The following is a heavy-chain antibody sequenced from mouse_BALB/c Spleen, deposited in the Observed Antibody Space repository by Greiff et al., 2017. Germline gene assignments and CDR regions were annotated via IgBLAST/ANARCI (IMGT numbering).Heavy chain of an antibody. Sequence: DVQLQESGPGLVKPSQSLSLTCTVTGYSITSDYAWYWIRQFPGNKLEWMGYISYSGSTSYNPSLKSRISITRDTSKNQFFLQLNSVTTEDTATYYCARVMITTGFAYWGQGTLVTVSA. CDR3: ARVMITTGFAY. CDR2: ISYSGST. D-gene: IGHD2-4*01. CDR1: GYSITSDYA. J-gene: IGHJ3*01. V-gene: IGHV3-2*02.